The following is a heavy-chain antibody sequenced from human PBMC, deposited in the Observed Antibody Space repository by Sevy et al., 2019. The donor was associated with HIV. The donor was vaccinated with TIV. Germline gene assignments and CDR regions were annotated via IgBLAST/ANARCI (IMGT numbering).Heavy chain of an antibody. V-gene: IGHV4-34*01. Sequence: SETLSLTCAVYGGSFSGYYWSWIRQPPGKGLEWIGEINHSGSTNYNPSLKSRVTISVDTSKNQFSLKLSSVTAADTAMYYCARDYDYIWGSYRSHFDYWGQGTLVTVSS. D-gene: IGHD3-16*02. J-gene: IGHJ4*02. CDR1: GGSFSGYY. CDR3: ARDYDYIWGSYRSHFDY. CDR2: INHSGST.